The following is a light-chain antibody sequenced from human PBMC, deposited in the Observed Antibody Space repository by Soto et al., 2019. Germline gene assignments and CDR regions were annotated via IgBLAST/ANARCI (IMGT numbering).Light chain of an antibody. CDR3: QQLNSYPRFP. CDR2: AAS. J-gene: IGKJ3*01. Sequence: DIQLTQSPSFLSASVGDRVTITCRASQGISSYLAWYQQKPGKAPKLLIYAASTLQSGVPSRFSGSGSGTEFTLTISSLQPEDFATYYCQQLNSYPRFPFGPGNKVDIK. V-gene: IGKV1-9*01. CDR1: QGISSY.